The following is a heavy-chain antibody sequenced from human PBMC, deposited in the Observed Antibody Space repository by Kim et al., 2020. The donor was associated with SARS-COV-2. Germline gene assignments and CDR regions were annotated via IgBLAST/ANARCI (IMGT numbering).Heavy chain of an antibody. CDR3: ARVGIAAATGQCGTDY. J-gene: IGHJ4*02. V-gene: IGHV4-34*01. Sequence: SLKRRVTISVDTSKNQFSLKLSSVTAADTAVYYCARVGIAAATGQCGTDYWGQGTLVTVSS. D-gene: IGHD6-13*01.